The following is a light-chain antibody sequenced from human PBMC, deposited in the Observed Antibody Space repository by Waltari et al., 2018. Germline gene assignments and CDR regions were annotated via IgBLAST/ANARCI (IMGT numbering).Light chain of an antibody. CDR3: CSFSGGNDLL. CDR1: NSDIDNFQY. J-gene: IGLJ2*01. Sequence: QSALTQPPSASGPPGQSVTISCTGTNSDIDNFQYVSWYQQHPGKAPRLIIYDFTKRPSVVPNRFSGSKSGNMASLTVSYLQADDEADYFCCSFSGGNDLLFGGGTKLTVL. CDR2: DFT. V-gene: IGLV2-8*01.